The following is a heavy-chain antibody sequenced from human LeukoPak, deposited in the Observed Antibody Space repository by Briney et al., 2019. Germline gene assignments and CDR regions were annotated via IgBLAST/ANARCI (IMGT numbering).Heavy chain of an antibody. CDR3: ARDLDDIVVVPAAYGMDV. CDR1: GYTLTSYG. V-gene: IGHV1-18*01. CDR2: ISAYNGNT. D-gene: IGHD2-2*01. J-gene: IGHJ6*02. Sequence: GASVKVSCKASGYTLTSYGISWVRQAPGQGPEWMGWISAYNGNTNYAQKLQGRVTMTTDTSTSTAYMELRSLRSDDTAVYYCARDLDDIVVVPAAYGMDVWGQGTTVTVSS.